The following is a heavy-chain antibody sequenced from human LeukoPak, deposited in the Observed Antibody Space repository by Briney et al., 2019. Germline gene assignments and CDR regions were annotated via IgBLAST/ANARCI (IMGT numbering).Heavy chain of an antibody. CDR3: TRDTNNVYYYDTSGFDY. Sequence: KPSETLSLTCTVSGGSISSYYWSWIRQPPGKGLEWIGNIYYSGSTNYNPSLKSRVTISSDTSKNQFSLKLTSVTAADTAVYYCTRDTNNVYYYDTSGFDYWGQGTLVTVSS. J-gene: IGHJ4*02. V-gene: IGHV4-59*01. CDR2: IYYSGST. D-gene: IGHD3-22*01. CDR1: GGSISSYY.